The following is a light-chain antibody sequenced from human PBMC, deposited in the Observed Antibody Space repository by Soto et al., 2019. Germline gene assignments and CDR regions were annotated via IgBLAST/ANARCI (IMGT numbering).Light chain of an antibody. V-gene: IGKV1-39*01. CDR3: QQSYSTPWT. CDR2: ASS. J-gene: IGKJ1*01. Sequence: DIQMTESPSSLSASVGDRVTITCRASQSISSYLNWYQQKPGKAPNLLIYASSSLQRGVPSRFSGIGSGTYFPLTISSLQPEYFATYYCQQSYSTPWTFGQGTKVDIK. CDR1: QSISSY.